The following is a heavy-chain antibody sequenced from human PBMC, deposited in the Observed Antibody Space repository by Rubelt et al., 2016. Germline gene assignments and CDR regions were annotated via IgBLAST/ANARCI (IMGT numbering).Heavy chain of an antibody. J-gene: IGHJ4*02. CDR3: ARAGWGTHTVSAADF. CDR2: INHSGRS. V-gene: IGHV4-34*01. Sequence: QVQLQQWGAGLLKPSETLSLTCAVYGASFGDYYWAWIRLPPGKGLEWIGEINHSGRSNYNPSLKSRVTISVDTSKNQFSLRLTTVTAADMAVYDWARAGWGTHTVSAADFWGQGTLVTVSS. CDR1: GASFGDYY. D-gene: IGHD3-16*01.